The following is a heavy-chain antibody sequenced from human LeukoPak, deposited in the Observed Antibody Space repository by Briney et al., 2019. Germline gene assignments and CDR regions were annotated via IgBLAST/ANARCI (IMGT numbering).Heavy chain of an antibody. CDR2: IYHSGST. D-gene: IGHD4-17*01. Sequence: SETLSLTCTVSGGSISSSSYYWGWIRQPPGKGLEWIGSIYHSGSTYYNPSLKSRVTISVDTSKNQFSLKLSSVTAADTAVYYCARSPLLRSAFDIWGQGTMVTVSS. V-gene: IGHV4-39*01. CDR3: ARSPLLRSAFDI. CDR1: GGSISSSSYY. J-gene: IGHJ3*02.